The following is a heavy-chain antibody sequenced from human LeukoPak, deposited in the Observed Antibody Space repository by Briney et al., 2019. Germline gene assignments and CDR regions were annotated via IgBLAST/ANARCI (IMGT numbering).Heavy chain of an antibody. CDR2: TYYRSKWYN. V-gene: IGHV6-1*01. J-gene: IGHJ4*02. CDR3: ARDYDILTGYFDY. CDR1: GDSVSSNSVT. Sequence: SQTLSLTCAISGDSVSSNSVTWNWIRQSPSRGLEWLGRTYYRSKWYNDYAVSVKSRITINPDTSKNQFSLQLNSVTPEDTAVYYCARDYDILTGYFDYWGQGTLVTVSS. D-gene: IGHD3-9*01.